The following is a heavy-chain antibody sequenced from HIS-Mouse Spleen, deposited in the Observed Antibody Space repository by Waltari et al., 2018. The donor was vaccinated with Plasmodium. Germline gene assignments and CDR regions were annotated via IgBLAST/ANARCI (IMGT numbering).Heavy chain of an antibody. CDR1: GGSFSGYY. J-gene: IGHJ3*02. CDR2: INHSGST. Sequence: QVQLQQWGAGLLKPSETLSLTCAVYGGSFSGYYWSWIRQPPGQGLEWIGEINHSGSTNYNPSLKSRVTISVDTSKNQFSRKLSSVTAADTAVYYCARGKRITMVRGVSDAVDIWGQGTMVTVSS. CDR3: ARGKRITMVRGVSDAVDI. V-gene: IGHV4-34*01. D-gene: IGHD3-10*01.